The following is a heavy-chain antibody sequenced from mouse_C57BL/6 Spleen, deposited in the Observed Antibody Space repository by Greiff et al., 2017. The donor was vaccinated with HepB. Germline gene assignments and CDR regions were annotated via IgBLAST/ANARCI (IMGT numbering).Heavy chain of an antibody. CDR2: IDPSDSYT. Sequence: QVQLQQPGAELMKPGASVKLSCKASGYTFTSYWMQWVKQRPGQGLEWIGEIDPSDSYTNYNQKFKGKATLTVDTSSSTAYMQLSSLTSEDSAVYYCARRGNYCGSSLVYWYFDVWGTGTTVTVSS. D-gene: IGHD1-1*01. CDR1: GYTFTSYW. CDR3: ARRGNYCGSSLVYWYFDV. J-gene: IGHJ1*03. V-gene: IGHV1-50*01.